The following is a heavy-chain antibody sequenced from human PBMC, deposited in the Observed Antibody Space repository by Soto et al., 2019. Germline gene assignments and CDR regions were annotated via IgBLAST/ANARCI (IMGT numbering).Heavy chain of an antibody. J-gene: IGHJ4*02. Sequence: EVQLVESGGDLVQPGGSLRLSCAASGFTFSSYWMHWVRQAPGKGLVWVSRIKSDGRGAIYADSGKGRFTVSRDNGKNTLYLLKSSLSIEDTAVYYCARWAGDYHDSNGYAGRHWGQGTRVTVSS. CDR3: ARWAGDYHDSNGYAGRH. CDR1: GFTFSSYW. CDR2: IKSDGRGA. V-gene: IGHV3-74*01. D-gene: IGHD3-22*01.